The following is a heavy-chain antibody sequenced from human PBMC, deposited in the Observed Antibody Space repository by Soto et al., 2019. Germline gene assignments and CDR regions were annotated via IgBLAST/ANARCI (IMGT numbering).Heavy chain of an antibody. D-gene: IGHD6-19*01. CDR1: GFTFSSYS. J-gene: IGHJ4*02. Sequence: GGSLRLSCAASGFTFSSYSMNWVRQAPGKGLEWVSSISSSSSYIYYADSVKGRFTISRDNSKNTLYLQMNSLRAEDTAVYYCAKVSQAVAGPFDYWGQGTLVTVS. V-gene: IGHV3-21*04. CDR2: ISSSSSYI. CDR3: AKVSQAVAGPFDY.